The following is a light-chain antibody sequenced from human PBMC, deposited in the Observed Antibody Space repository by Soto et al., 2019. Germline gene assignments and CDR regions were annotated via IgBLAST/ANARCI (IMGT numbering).Light chain of an antibody. Sequence: DIQLTQSPSFLSASVGDRVTITCRASHVISSYLAWYQQKPGKAPKLLIYAASTLQSGVPSRFSGSRSGTEFTLTISSLQPDDFATYYCQQYNSYSFGQGTKVDIK. CDR3: QQYNSYS. V-gene: IGKV1-9*01. CDR1: HVISSY. CDR2: AAS. J-gene: IGKJ1*01.